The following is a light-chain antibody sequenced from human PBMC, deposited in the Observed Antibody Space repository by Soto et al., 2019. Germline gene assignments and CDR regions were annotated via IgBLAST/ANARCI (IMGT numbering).Light chain of an antibody. Sequence: QSVLTQPPSVSVAPGQRVTVSCTGSSXNFGAGSDVHWYQQLPGTAPKLLIFANNNRPSGVPDRFSGSKSGTSASLAITGLQADDEADYYCQSYDNSLSAYVFGTGTKVTVL. CDR2: ANN. CDR3: QSYDNSLSAYV. J-gene: IGLJ1*01. V-gene: IGLV1-40*01. CDR1: SXNFGAGSD.